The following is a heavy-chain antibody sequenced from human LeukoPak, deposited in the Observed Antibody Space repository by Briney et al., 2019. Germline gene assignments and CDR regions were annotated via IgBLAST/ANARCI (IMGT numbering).Heavy chain of an antibody. CDR2: IKHDGSGM. Sequence: GGSLRLSCTTSEFTLSYSWMSWVRQAPGKGLEWVANIKHDGSGMSYVDSVKGRFTISRGNAKDSLYLQMNSLRAEDTAIYYCARVEFGEYNYYFDSWGQGTLVTVS. V-gene: IGHV3-7*01. CDR3: ARVEFGEYNYYFDS. J-gene: IGHJ4*02. D-gene: IGHD3-10*01. CDR1: EFTLSYSW.